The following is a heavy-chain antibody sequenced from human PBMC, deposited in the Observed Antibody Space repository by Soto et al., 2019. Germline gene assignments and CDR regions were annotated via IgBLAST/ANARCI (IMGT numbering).Heavy chain of an antibody. J-gene: IGHJ5*02. CDR1: GGSISSGGYY. Sequence: QVQLQESDPGLVKASQTLSLTCTVSGGSISSGGYYWSWIRQHPGKGLEWIGYIYYSGSTYYNPSLKSRVTISVDTSKNQFSLKLSSVTAADTAVYYCARDRGRELANWFDPWGQGTLVTVSS. CDR3: ARDRGRELANWFDP. V-gene: IGHV4-31*03. CDR2: IYYSGST. D-gene: IGHD1-26*01.